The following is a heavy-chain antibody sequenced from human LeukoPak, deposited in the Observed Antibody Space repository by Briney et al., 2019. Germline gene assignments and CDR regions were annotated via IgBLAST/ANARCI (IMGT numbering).Heavy chain of an antibody. J-gene: IGHJ4*02. CDR2: IGYEGVHK. V-gene: IGHV3-30*02. Sequence: PGGALRLSCAASGFTFNNFCMHWVRQAPGKGLEVVSFIGYEGVHKYYADSVKGRFTISKDNSKATLYLQMNSLRPEDTAVYYCAKDLHGGYSSDYWGQGTLVTVFS. CDR3: AKDLHGGYSSDY. CDR1: GFTFNNFC. D-gene: IGHD4-23*01.